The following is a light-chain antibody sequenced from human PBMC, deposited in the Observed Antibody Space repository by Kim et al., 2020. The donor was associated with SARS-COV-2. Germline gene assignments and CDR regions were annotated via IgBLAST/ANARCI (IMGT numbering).Light chain of an antibody. V-gene: IGLV3-19*01. Sequence: SSELTQDPAVSVALGQTVRITCQGDSLRSYYASWYQQKPGQAPVLVIYGKNNRPSGMPDRFSGSSSGNTASLTITGAQAEDGADYYCNSRDSSGNRVFGGGTQLAVL. CDR1: SLRSYY. J-gene: IGLJ2*01. CDR2: GKN. CDR3: NSRDSSGNRV.